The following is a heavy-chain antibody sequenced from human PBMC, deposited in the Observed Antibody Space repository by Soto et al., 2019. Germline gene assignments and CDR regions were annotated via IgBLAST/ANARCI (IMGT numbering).Heavy chain of an antibody. CDR2: ISGNSVDT. CDR3: TKGGRKTSYYRYD. CDR1: GFSFSDYQ. J-gene: IGHJ4*02. V-gene: IGHV3-11*06. D-gene: IGHD4-4*01. Sequence: PGGSLRLSCVGSGFSFSDYQMTWIRQAPGKGLEWVSQISGNSVDTQYAASVRGRFTVSRDNAKNSMFLQMNSLTVDDTAVYFCTKGGRKTSYYRYDWGQGTLVTVSS.